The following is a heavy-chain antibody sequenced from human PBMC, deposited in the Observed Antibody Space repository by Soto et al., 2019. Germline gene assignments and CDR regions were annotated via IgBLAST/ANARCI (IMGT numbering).Heavy chain of an antibody. V-gene: IGHV1-69*13. CDR1: GGTFSSYA. CDR2: IIPIFGTA. Sequence: SVKVSCKASGGTFSSYAISWVRQAPGQGLEWMGGIIPIFGTANYAQKFQGRVTITADESTCTAYMELSSLRSEDTAVYYCASRGSYYVDYFDYWGQGTLVTVSS. CDR3: ASRGSYYVDYFDY. J-gene: IGHJ4*02. D-gene: IGHD1-26*01.